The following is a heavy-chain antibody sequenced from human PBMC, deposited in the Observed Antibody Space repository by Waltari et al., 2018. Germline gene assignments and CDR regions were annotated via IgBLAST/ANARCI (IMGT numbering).Heavy chain of an antibody. V-gene: IGHV3-53*01. D-gene: IGHD5-18*01. CDR2: INAGGNP. CDR3: AKNRDNTPMLDF. Sequence: EVQLVESGGGLIQPGGSLRLSCAASGFTVSSKYMTWVRLAPGKGLEWVSFINAGGNPYFADSVKGRFTVSIDNSKNTLYLQMNSLRAEDTAMYYCAKNRDNTPMLDFWGLGTLVTVSS. CDR1: GFTVSSKY. J-gene: IGHJ4*02.